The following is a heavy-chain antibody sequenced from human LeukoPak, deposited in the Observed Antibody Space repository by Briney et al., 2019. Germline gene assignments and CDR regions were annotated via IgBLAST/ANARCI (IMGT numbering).Heavy chain of an antibody. CDR3: ARDLKAVAGTIY. CDR2: INPNSGGT. D-gene: IGHD6-19*01. V-gene: IGHV1-2*02. Sequence: ASVKVSCKASGYTFTGYYMHWVRQAPGQGLEWMGWINPNSGGTNYAQKFRGRVTMTRDTSISTAYMELSRLRSDDTAVYYCARDLKAVAGTIYWGQGTLVTVSS. J-gene: IGHJ4*02. CDR1: GYTFTGYY.